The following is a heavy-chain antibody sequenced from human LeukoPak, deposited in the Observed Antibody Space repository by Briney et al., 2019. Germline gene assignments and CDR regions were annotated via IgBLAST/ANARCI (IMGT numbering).Heavy chain of an antibody. Sequence: GGSLRLSCAASGFTFSNAWMSWVRQAPGKGLKWVGRIESKTDGGTTDYAAPVKGRFTISRDDSKTTLYLQMNSLKTEDTAVYYCTTDTSGDDYWGQGTLVTVSS. V-gene: IGHV3-15*04. J-gene: IGHJ4*02. CDR2: IESKTDGGTT. D-gene: IGHD7-27*01. CDR3: TTDTSGDDY. CDR1: GFTFSNAW.